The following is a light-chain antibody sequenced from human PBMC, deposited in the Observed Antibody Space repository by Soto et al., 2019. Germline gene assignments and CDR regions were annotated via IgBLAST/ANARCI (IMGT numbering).Light chain of an antibody. CDR2: EVT. Sequence: QSVLAQPSSVSGSPGQSITISCTGTSTDVGGYNYVSWYQHHSGKAPKLLIYEVTNWPSGISDRFSGSKSVNTASLTISGLQAEDESDYYCGSYSSTDTPFVFGTGTKVTVL. CDR1: STDVGGYNY. CDR3: GSYSSTDTPFV. V-gene: IGLV2-14*01. J-gene: IGLJ1*01.